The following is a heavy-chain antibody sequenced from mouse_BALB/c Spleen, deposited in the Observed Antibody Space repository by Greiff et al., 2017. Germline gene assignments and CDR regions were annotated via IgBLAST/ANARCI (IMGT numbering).Heavy chain of an antibody. CDR1: GYTFTNYW. J-gene: IGHJ4*01. CDR2: IYPGGGYT. CDR3: AKDYGNYGNAMDY. V-gene: IGHV1-63*02. Sequence: QVQLKQSGAELVRPGTSVKISCKASGYTFTNYWLGWVKQRPGHGLEWIGDIYPGGGYTNYNEKFKGKATLTADTSSSTAYMQLSSLTSEDSAVYFCAKDYGNYGNAMDYWGQGTSVTVSS. D-gene: IGHD2-1*01.